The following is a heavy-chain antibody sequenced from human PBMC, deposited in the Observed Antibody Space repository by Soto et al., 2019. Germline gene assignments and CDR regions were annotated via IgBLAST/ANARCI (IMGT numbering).Heavy chain of an antibody. Sequence: VKVSCKASGYTFTGYYMHWVRQAPGQGLEWMGWINPNSGGTNYAQKFQGWVTMTRDTSISTAYMELSRLRSDDTAVYYCAREARDYDILTGYYKPYGMEVWGQGTTVTVSS. D-gene: IGHD3-9*01. J-gene: IGHJ6*02. CDR2: INPNSGGT. CDR1: GYTFTGYY. V-gene: IGHV1-2*04. CDR3: AREARDYDILTGYYKPYGMEV.